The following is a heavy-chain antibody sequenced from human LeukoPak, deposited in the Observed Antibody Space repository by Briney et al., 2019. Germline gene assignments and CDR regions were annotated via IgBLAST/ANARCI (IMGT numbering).Heavy chain of an antibody. CDR3: ARSYDSSGYLSY. CDR2: INHSGSI. CDR1: GGSFSGYY. Sequence: PSETLSLTCAVYGGSFSGYYWSWIRQPPGKGLEWIGEINHSGSINYNPSLKSRVTISVDTSKNQFSLKLSSVTAADTAVYYCARSYDSSGYLSYWGQGTLVTVSS. D-gene: IGHD3-22*01. J-gene: IGHJ4*02. V-gene: IGHV4-34*01.